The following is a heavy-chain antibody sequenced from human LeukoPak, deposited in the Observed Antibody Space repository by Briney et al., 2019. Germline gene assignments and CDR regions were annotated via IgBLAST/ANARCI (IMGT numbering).Heavy chain of an antibody. Sequence: PGGSLRLSCAASGFTFSSYGMHWVRQAPDKGLEWVAVISYDGSNKYYADSVKGRFTISRDNSKNTLYLQMNSLRAEDTAVYYCAKGEGVDYWGQGTLVTVSS. J-gene: IGHJ4*02. CDR1: GFTFSSYG. V-gene: IGHV3-30*18. D-gene: IGHD3-10*01. CDR2: ISYDGSNK. CDR3: AKGEGVDY.